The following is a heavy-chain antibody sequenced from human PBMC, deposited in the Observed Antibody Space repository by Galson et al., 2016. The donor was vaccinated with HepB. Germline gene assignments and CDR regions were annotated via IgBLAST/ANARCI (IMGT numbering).Heavy chain of an antibody. D-gene: IGHD2-2*01. CDR2: IRYDGSKK. Sequence: SLRLSCAASGFTFNDYGMHWVRQAPGKGLGWVAVIRYDGSKKYYADAVQGRFTISRDNSKNMLHLQMNSLRAEDTAVYYCAREDQLLYYYGLDVWGQGTTVTVAS. CDR1: GFTFNDYG. CDR3: AREDQLLYYYGLDV. J-gene: IGHJ6*02. V-gene: IGHV3-33*01.